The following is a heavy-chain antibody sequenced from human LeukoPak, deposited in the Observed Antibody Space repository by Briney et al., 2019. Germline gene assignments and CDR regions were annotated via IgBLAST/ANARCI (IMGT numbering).Heavy chain of an antibody. Sequence: GGSLRLSCAASGFTFSNYAMTWVRQAPGKGLEWVSAISGSGGSTYYADSVKGRFTISRDNSKNTLYLQMNSLRAEDTAVYYCASAYYYDSSGHSQYWGQGTLVTVSS. CDR1: GFTFSNYA. CDR3: ASAYYYDSSGHSQY. J-gene: IGHJ4*02. V-gene: IGHV3-23*01. CDR2: ISGSGGST. D-gene: IGHD3-22*01.